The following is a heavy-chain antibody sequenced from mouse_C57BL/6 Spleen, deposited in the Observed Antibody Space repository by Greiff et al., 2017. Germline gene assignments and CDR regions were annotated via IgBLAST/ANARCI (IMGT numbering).Heavy chain of an antibody. J-gene: IGHJ3*01. CDR2: IYPRSGNT. V-gene: IGHV1-81*01. D-gene: IGHD2-3*01. CDR1: GYTFTSYG. Sequence: VQLQQSGAELARPGASVKLSCKASGYTFTSYGISWVKQRPGQGLEWIGEIYPRSGNTYYNEKFKGKATLTADTSSSTAYLELRSLTSEDSAVYFCARNDDYHFAYWGQGTLVTVSA. CDR3: ARNDDYHFAY.